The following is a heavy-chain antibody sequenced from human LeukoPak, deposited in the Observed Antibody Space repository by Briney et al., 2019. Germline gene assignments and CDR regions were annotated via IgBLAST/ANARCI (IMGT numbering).Heavy chain of an antibody. V-gene: IGHV4-30-4*08. CDR1: GGSISSGDYY. D-gene: IGHD3-22*01. J-gene: IGHJ3*02. Sequence: SQTLSLTCTVSGGSISSGDYYWSWIRQPPGKGLEWIGYIYYSGSTYYNPSLKSRVTISVDTSKNQFSLKLSSVTAADTAVYYCARDGVVVVPDAFDIWGQGTMVTVSS. CDR2: IYYSGST. CDR3: ARDGVVVVPDAFDI.